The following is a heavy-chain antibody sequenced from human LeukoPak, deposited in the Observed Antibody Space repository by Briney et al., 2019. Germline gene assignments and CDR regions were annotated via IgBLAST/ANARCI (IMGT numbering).Heavy chain of an antibody. D-gene: IGHD3-9*01. CDR2: INPKSGGT. CDR3: ARSPHILTGEKFEY. Sequence: ASVTVSCKASGYTFTGYYMHWVRQAPGQGLEWMGWINPKSGGTNYAEKFQGRVTMTRDTSISTAYMEVIRLRSDDTAVYYCARSPHILTGEKFEYWGQGTRVTVSS. V-gene: IGHV1-2*02. J-gene: IGHJ4*02. CDR1: GYTFTGYY.